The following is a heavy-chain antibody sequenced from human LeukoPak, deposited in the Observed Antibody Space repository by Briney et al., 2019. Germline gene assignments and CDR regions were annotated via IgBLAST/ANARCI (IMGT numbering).Heavy chain of an antibody. V-gene: IGHV3-21*01. D-gene: IGHD3-10*01. CDR2: ISSSSSYI. Sequence: PGGSLRLSCAASGFTFSSYSMNWVRQAPGKGLEWVSSISSSSSYIYYADSVKGRFTISRDNAKNSLYLQMNSLRAEDTAVYYCARDRRGMVRGPLAAAFDIWGQGTMVTVSS. CDR1: GFTFSSYS. CDR3: ARDRRGMVRGPLAAAFDI. J-gene: IGHJ3*02.